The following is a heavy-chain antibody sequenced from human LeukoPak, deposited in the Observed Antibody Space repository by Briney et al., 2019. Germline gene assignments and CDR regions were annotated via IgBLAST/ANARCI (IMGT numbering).Heavy chain of an antibody. CDR3: ARDVPSYDFWSGYLNYFDY. D-gene: IGHD3-3*01. Sequence: GGSLRLSCAASGFTFSSYWTSWVRQAPGKGLEWVANIKQDGSEKYYVDSVKGRFTISRDNAKNSLYLQMNSLRAEDTAVYYCARDVPSYDFWSGYLNYFDYWGQGTLVTVSS. J-gene: IGHJ4*02. CDR1: GFTFSSYW. CDR2: IKQDGSEK. V-gene: IGHV3-7*01.